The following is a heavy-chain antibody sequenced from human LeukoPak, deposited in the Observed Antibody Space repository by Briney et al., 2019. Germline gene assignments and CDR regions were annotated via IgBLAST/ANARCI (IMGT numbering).Heavy chain of an antibody. Sequence: GRSLRLSCAASGFTFDDYVMYWVRQAPGKGLEYVAGITWNSVLIGYADSVKGRFTISRDNANNYVYLQMNSLRAEDTAFYYCARARSGSYPDFWGQGTLVTVSS. CDR1: GFTFDDYV. CDR3: ARARSGSYPDF. D-gene: IGHD1-26*01. J-gene: IGHJ4*02. CDR2: ITWNSVLI. V-gene: IGHV3-9*01.